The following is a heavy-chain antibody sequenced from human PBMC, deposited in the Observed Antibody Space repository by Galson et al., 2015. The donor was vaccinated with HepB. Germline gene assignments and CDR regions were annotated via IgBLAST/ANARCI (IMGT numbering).Heavy chain of an antibody. V-gene: IGHV1-2*06. CDR1: GYTFTGYY. D-gene: IGHD4-17*01. Sequence: SVKVSCKASGYTFTGYYMHWVRQAPGQGLEWMGRIMPSSGGTNYAQKFQGRVTLTRDTSISTAYMELSRLTSDDTAVYYCARDAVTRGKGYWGQGTLVTVSS. J-gene: IGHJ4*02. CDR3: ARDAVTRGKGY. CDR2: IMPSSGGT.